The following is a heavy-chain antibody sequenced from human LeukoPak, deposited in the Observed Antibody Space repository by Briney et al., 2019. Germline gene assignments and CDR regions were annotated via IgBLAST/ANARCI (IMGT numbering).Heavy chain of an antibody. V-gene: IGHV3-23*01. Sequence: PGGSLRLSCAASGFTVSSNYMSWVRQAPGKGLEWVSAISGSGGSTYYADSVKGRFTISRDNSKNTLYLQMNSLRAEDTAVYYCAKAIAVADPSFDYWGQGTLVTVSS. CDR1: GFTVSSNY. D-gene: IGHD6-19*01. J-gene: IGHJ4*02. CDR3: AKAIAVADPSFDY. CDR2: ISGSGGST.